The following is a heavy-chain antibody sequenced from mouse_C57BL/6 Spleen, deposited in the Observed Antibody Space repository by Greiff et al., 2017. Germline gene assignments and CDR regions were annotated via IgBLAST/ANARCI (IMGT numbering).Heavy chain of an antibody. CDR1: GFNIKNTY. J-gene: IGHJ2*01. V-gene: IGHV14-3*01. Sequence: EVQLQQSVAELVRPGASVKLSCTASGFNIKNTYMQWVKQRPEQGLEWIGRIDPANGNTKYAPKFQGKATITADTSSNTAYLQLSSLTSEDTAVYYCARDGSSYYYFDYWGQGTTLTVSS. CDR3: ARDGSSYYYFDY. D-gene: IGHD1-1*01. CDR2: IDPANGNT.